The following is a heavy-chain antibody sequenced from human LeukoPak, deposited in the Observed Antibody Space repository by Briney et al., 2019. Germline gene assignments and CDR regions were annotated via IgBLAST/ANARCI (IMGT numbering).Heavy chain of an antibody. J-gene: IGHJ6*03. Sequence: ASVKVSCKTSGYTFTGYYMHRVRQAPGQGLEWMGWIDPNSGGTNYVQKFQGGVTMTRDTSISTAYMELSSLRSEDTAVYYCARDRQGATPYYYMDVWGKGTTVTVSS. CDR3: ARDRQGATPYYYMDV. CDR1: GYTFTGYY. D-gene: IGHD1-26*01. CDR2: IDPNSGGT. V-gene: IGHV1-2*02.